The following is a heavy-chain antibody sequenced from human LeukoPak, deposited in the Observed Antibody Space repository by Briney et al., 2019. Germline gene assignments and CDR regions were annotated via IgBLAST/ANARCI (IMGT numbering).Heavy chain of an antibody. CDR1: GGTFSSYA. V-gene: IGHV1-69*04. CDR2: IIPILGIA. D-gene: IGHD6-13*01. CDR3: ARGKQQLDYFYQYRMDV. J-gene: IGHJ6*02. Sequence: GASVKVSCKASGGTFSSYAISWVRQAPGQGLEWMGRIIPILGIANYAQKFQGGVTITADKSTSTAYMELSSLRSEDTAVYYCARGKQQLDYFYQYRMDVWGQGTTVTVSS.